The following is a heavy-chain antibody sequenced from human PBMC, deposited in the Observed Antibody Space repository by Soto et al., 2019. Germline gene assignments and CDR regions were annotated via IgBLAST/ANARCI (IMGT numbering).Heavy chain of an antibody. D-gene: IGHD1-26*01. CDR2: ISAYNGNT. Sequence: QVQLVQSGAEVKKPGASVKVSCKASGYTFTSYGISWVRQAPGQGLEWMGWISAYNGNTNYAQKHQGRVTMTTDTPTSIAYVEVRSLRSDDTDVYYCARSSGTSYIWFDAWGQGTLITVSS. CDR3: ARSSGTSYIWFDA. V-gene: IGHV1-18*01. J-gene: IGHJ5*02. CDR1: GYTFTSYG.